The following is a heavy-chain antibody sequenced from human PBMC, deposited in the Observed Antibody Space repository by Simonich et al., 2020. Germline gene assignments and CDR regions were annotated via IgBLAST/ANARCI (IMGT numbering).Heavy chain of an antibody. Sequence: QLQLQESGPGLVKPSETLSLTCTVSGGSISSSSYYWGWIRQPPGKGLEWIGSIYYSGRTYYTPPLKSRVTISVDTSKNQFSLKLSSVTAADTAVYYCARHAGFAFDIWGQGTMVTVSS. V-gene: IGHV4-39*01. CDR3: ARHAGFAFDI. CDR2: IYYSGRT. CDR1: GGSISSSSYY. D-gene: IGHD6-13*01. J-gene: IGHJ3*02.